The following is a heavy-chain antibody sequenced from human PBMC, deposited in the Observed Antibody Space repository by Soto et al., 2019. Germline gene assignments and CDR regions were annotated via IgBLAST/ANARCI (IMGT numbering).Heavy chain of an antibody. CDR3: ARDPSEGRVGNWFES. CDR1: GFTFSRYG. CDR2: ISSTTSYD. D-gene: IGHD2-2*01. Sequence: EVQLVESGGGLVKPGGSLRLSCAASGFTFSRYGMNWLRQAPGKGLEWVASISSTTSYDYYADSVKGRFSTSRDNAKNILYLEMYALRTEDTAVYYCARDPSEGRVGNWFESWGQGTLVTVSS. J-gene: IGHJ5*01. V-gene: IGHV3-21*06.